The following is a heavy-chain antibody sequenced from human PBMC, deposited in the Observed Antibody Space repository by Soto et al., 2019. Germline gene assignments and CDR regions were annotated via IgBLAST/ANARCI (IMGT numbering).Heavy chain of an antibody. V-gene: IGHV1-69*09. CDR1: GIMSSGYG. CDR3: ATMKRARLDS. J-gene: IGHJ4*02. CDR2: INPILDST. Sequence: QEQVVQSGPAMKEPGSSVKVSCSASGIMSSGYGFSWVRQAPGQGLEWVGMINPILDSTHYAQNLQGRVSLSVDKSTDTAHLEVTSLRLEDTAIYFCATMKRARLDSWGRGTVVTVSS. D-gene: IGHD6-25*01.